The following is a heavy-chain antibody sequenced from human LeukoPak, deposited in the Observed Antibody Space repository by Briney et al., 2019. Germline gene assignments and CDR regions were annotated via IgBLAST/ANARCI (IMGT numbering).Heavy chain of an antibody. V-gene: IGHV3-33*08. CDR2: IWYDGSNK. Sequence: QPGGSLKLSCAASGFTFSGSTMHWVRQAPGKGLEWVAVIWYDGSNKYYADSVKGRFTISRDNSKNTLYLQMNSLRAEDTAVYYCARVHGSSWHHYFDYWGQGTLVTVSS. D-gene: IGHD6-13*01. CDR3: ARVHGSSWHHYFDY. CDR1: GFTFSGST. J-gene: IGHJ4*02.